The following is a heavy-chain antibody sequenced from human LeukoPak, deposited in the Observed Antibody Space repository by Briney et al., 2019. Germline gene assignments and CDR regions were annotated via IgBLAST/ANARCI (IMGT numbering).Heavy chain of an antibody. J-gene: IGHJ4*02. V-gene: IGHV4-34*01. CDR3: ARGSGEHHPFDY. Sequence: SETLSLTCAVYGGSFSGYYWSWIRLPPGKGLEWIGEINHSGSTNYNPSLKSRVTISVDTSKNQFSLKLSSVTAADTAVYYCARGSGEHHPFDYWGQGTLVTVSS. D-gene: IGHD1/OR15-1a*01. CDR1: GGSFSGYY. CDR2: INHSGST.